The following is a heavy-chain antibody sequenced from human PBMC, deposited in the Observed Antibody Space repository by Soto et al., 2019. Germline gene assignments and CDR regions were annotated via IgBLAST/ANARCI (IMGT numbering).Heavy chain of an antibody. CDR1: GYTFTSYA. D-gene: IGHD2-2*02. CDR2: INAGNGNT. CDR3: ARDLGLDCSSTSCYTHNWFDP. J-gene: IGHJ5*02. V-gene: IGHV1-3*01. Sequence: RASVKVSCKASGYTFTSYAMHWVRQAPGQRLEWMGWINAGNGNTKYSQKFQGRVTITRDTSASTAYMELSSLRSEDTAVYYCARDLGLDCSSTSCYTHNWFDPWGQGTLVTVS.